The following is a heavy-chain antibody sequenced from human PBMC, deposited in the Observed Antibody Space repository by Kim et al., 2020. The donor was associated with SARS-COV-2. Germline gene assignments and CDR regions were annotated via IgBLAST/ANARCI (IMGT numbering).Heavy chain of an antibody. CDR3: ARELGTTVTFNWFDP. J-gene: IGHJ5*02. D-gene: IGHD4-17*01. V-gene: IGHV4-4*07. CDR2: IYTSGST. Sequence: SETLSLTCTVSGGSISSYYWSWIRQPAGKGLEWIGRIYTSGSTNYNPSLKSRVTMSVDTSKNQFSLKLSSVTAADTAVYYCARELGTTVTFNWFDPLGHGTLVTVSS. CDR1: GGSISSYY.